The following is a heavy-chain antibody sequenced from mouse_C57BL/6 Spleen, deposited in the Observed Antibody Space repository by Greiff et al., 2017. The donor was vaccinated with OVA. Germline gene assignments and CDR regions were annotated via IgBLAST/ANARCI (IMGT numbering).Heavy chain of an antibody. CDR1: GYPFTSYW. D-gene: IGHD2-4*01. J-gene: IGHJ3*01. CDR2: IDPSDSYT. V-gene: IGHV1-59*01. Sequence: QVQLQQPGAELVRPGTSVKLSCKASGYPFTSYWMHWVKQRPGQGLEWIGVIDPSDSYTNYNPKFKGKATLTVDTSSSTAYMQLSSLTSEDSAVYYCARSGYDDDGAECADWGQGTLVTVSA. CDR3: ARSGYDDDGAECAD.